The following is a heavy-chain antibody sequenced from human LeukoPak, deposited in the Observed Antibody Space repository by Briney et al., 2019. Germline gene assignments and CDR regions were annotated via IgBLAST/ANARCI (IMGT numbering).Heavy chain of an antibody. Sequence: GGSLRLSCAASGFTFSDYYMDWVRQAPGKGLEWVSAISGSGGSTYYADSVKGRFTISRDNSKNTLYLQMNSLRAEDTAVYYCAKGDYGDYRINWFDPWGQGTLVTVSS. J-gene: IGHJ5*02. CDR1: GFTFSDYY. CDR2: ISGSGGST. D-gene: IGHD4-17*01. CDR3: AKGDYGDYRINWFDP. V-gene: IGHV3-23*01.